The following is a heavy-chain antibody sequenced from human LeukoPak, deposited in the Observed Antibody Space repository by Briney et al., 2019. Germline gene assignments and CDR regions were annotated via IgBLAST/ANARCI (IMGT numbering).Heavy chain of an antibody. D-gene: IGHD3-22*01. CDR3: ARAYANYYDSSYYFDY. CDR2: IYHSGST. V-gene: IGHV4-38-2*02. Sequence: SETLSLTCTVSGYSISSGYYWGWIRQPPGKGLEWIGSIYHSGSTDYNPSLKSRVTISVDTSKNQFSLKLSSVTAADTAVYYCARAYANYYDSSYYFDYWGQGTLVTVSS. CDR1: GYSISSGYY. J-gene: IGHJ4*02.